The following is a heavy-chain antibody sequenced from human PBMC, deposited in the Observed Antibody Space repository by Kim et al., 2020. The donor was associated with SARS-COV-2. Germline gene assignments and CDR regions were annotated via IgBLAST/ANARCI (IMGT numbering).Heavy chain of an antibody. CDR1: GDSVSSNSAA. J-gene: IGHJ4*02. Sequence: SQTLSLTCAISGDSVSSNSAAWNWIRQSPSRGLEWLGRTYYRSKWYNDYAVSVKSRITINPDTSKNQFSLQLNSVTPEDTAVYYCARELYCSSTSCYTVVFDYWGQGTLVTVSS. V-gene: IGHV6-1*01. CDR2: TYYRSKWYN. CDR3: ARELYCSSTSCYTVVFDY. D-gene: IGHD2-2*02.